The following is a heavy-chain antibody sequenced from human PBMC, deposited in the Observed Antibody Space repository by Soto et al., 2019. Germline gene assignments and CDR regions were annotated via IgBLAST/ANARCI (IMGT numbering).Heavy chain of an antibody. CDR1: GFIFSNYA. CDR3: AKDSRAFCGGDCSKDY. D-gene: IGHD2-21*02. Sequence: GGSLRISCAASGFIFSNYAMTWVRQGPGRGLEWVSTTSFSGGRTYYADSVKGRFTISRDNSNNTLFLQMSSLRAEDTAIYYCAKDSRAFCGGDCSKDYWGHGTLVTVSS. V-gene: IGHV3-23*01. CDR2: TSFSGGRT. J-gene: IGHJ4*01.